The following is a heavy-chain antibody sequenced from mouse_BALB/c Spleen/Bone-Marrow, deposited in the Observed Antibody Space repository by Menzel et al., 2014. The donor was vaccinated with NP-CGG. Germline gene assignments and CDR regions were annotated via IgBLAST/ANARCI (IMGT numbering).Heavy chain of an antibody. Sequence: EVKLMESGGGFVKPGGSLKLSCAASGFTFSNFAMSWVRQTPDKRLEWVASISSGGSAYYPDSVKGRLSISRDNARDILFLQMSSLRSEDTAMYYCARGYDYDFDYWGQGTTLTVSS. CDR3: ARGYDYDFDY. CDR2: ISSGGSA. V-gene: IGHV5-6-5*01. J-gene: IGHJ2*01. D-gene: IGHD2-4*01. CDR1: GFTFSNFA.